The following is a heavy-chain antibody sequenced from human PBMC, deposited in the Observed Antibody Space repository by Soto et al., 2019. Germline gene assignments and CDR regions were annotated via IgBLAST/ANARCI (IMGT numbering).Heavy chain of an antibody. CDR3: ARDNWNTV. CDR1: GFTFSNYW. V-gene: IGHV3-74*01. D-gene: IGHD1-20*01. CDR2: IHSDGSST. Sequence: PGGSLRLSCAASGFTFSNYWMHWVRQAPGKGLVWVSRIHSDGSSTFYADSVKGRFTISRDKAKKMVYLQMNSLRAEDTAVYYCARDNWNTVCGQXTMVTVS. J-gene: IGHJ3*01.